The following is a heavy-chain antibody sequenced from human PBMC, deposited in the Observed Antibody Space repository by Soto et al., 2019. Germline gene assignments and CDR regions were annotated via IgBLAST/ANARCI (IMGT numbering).Heavy chain of an antibody. V-gene: IGHV3-23*01. CDR3: AKRDVPHSTSNAYFYDH. J-gene: IGHJ4*02. Sequence: EVQLLESGGGLVQPGGSLRLSCAASGFTFRSFAVAWVRQAPGKGLEWVTTIAVSGSTYYADSVKGRFTVSRDNSNNALYLQMSTLRAEDTAVYYCAKRDVPHSTSNAYFYDHWGRGVLVTVSS. D-gene: IGHD2-21*02. CDR1: GFTFRSFA. CDR2: IAVSGST.